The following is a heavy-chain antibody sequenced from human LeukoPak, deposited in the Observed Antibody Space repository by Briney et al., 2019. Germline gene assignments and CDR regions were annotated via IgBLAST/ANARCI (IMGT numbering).Heavy chain of an antibody. CDR3: ARRAYDSSGYPN. CDR1: GFTLTTYA. V-gene: IGHV3-23*01. Sequence: GGSLTLSCAASGFTLTTYAMSWLRQAPGKGLEWVSAISGSGGNTYYTDSVKGRFTISRDNSKNTVYLQMSSLRAEDTAVYYCARRAYDSSGYPNWGQGTLVTVSS. CDR2: ISGSGGNT. J-gene: IGHJ4*02. D-gene: IGHD3-22*01.